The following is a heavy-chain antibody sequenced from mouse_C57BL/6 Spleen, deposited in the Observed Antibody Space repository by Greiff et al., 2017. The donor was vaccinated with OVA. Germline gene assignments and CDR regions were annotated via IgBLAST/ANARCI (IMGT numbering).Heavy chain of an antibody. Sequence: QSGPGLVKPSQSLSLTCSVTGYSITSGYYWNWIRQFPGNKLEWMGYISYDGSNNYNPSLKNRISITRDTSKNQFFLKLNSVTTEDTATYYCARDWVDYWGQGTSVTVSS. V-gene: IGHV3-6*01. CDR1: GYSITSGYY. CDR2: ISYDGSN. CDR3: ARDWVDY. J-gene: IGHJ4*01.